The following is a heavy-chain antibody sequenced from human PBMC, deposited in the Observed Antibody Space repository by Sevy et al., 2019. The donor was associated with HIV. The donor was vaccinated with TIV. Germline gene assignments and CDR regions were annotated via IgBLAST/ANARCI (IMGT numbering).Heavy chain of an antibody. CDR2: VSYDGSKK. J-gene: IGHJ4*02. CDR1: GFTFSNYA. Sequence: GGSLRLSCAASGFTFSNYAIHWVRQAPGKGLEWVAVVSYDGSKKYYVDSVKGRFTISRDNSKNTLYLQMNSLRVEDTAVYYCARDRSTTWINYFFDFWGQGTLVTVSS. V-gene: IGHV3-30*01. D-gene: IGHD2-2*01. CDR3: ARDRSTTWINYFFDF.